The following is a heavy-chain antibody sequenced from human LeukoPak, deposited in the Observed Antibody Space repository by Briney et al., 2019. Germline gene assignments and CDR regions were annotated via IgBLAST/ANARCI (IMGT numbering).Heavy chain of an antibody. CDR2: IYHSGST. J-gene: IGHJ4*02. D-gene: IGHD6-19*01. Sequence: SETLSLTCTVSGGSISSGGYYWSWIRQPPGKGLEWIGYIYHSGSTYYNPSLKSRVTISVDTSKNQLSLKLSSVTAADTAVYYCARRSYSNGWYYFDYWGQGTLVTVSS. V-gene: IGHV4-30-2*01. CDR1: GGSISSGGYY. CDR3: ARRSYSNGWYYFDY.